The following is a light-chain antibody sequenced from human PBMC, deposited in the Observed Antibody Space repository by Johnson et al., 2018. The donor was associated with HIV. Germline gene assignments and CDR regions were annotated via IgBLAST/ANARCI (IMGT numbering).Light chain of an antibody. V-gene: IGLV1-51*01. J-gene: IGLJ1*01. CDR2: DNN. CDR1: SSNIGNNY. CDR3: GTWDGSGGA. Sequence: QSVLTQPPSVSAAPGQKVTISCSGSSSNIGNNYVSWYQQVPGTAPKLLIYDNNRRPSGTPDRFSGSKSGTSATLAITGLQTGDEADYYCGTWDGSGGAFGTGTKVTVL.